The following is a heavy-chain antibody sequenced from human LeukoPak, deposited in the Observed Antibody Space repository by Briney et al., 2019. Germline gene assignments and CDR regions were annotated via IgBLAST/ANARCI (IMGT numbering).Heavy chain of an antibody. CDR3: ARAYSSSWYSFDY. V-gene: IGHV1-2*06. J-gene: IGHJ4*02. CDR1: GYTFTGYY. CDR2: INPNSGGT. D-gene: IGHD6-13*01. Sequence: ASVKVSCKASGYTFTGYYMHWVRQAPGQGLEWMGRINPNSGGTNYAQKFQGRVTMTRDTSISTAYMELSRLRSDDTAVYYCARAYSSSWYSFDYWGQGTLVTVPS.